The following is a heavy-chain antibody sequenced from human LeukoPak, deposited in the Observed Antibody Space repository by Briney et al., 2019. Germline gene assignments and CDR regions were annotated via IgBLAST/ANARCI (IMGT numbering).Heavy chain of an antibody. J-gene: IGHJ5*02. Sequence: SETLSLTCAVSGGSISSGGYSWSWIRQPPGKGLEWIGYIYHSGSTYYNPSLKSRVTISVDRSKNQFSLKLSSVTAADTAVYYCSMVTRGGWFDPWGRGTLVTVSS. V-gene: IGHV4-30-2*01. D-gene: IGHD5-18*01. CDR2: IYHSGST. CDR1: GGSISSGGYS. CDR3: SMVTRGGWFDP.